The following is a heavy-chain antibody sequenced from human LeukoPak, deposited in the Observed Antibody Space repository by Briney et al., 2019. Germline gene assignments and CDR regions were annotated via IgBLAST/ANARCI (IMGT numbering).Heavy chain of an antibody. CDR1: GGTFSSYA. V-gene: IGHV1-69*04. Sequence: SVKVSCKAYGGTFSSYAISWVRQGPGQGLEWMGRIIPILGIANYAQKFQGRVTITADKSTSTAYMELSSLRSEDTAVYYCARYGGPPTSVEMATIWPRAFDIWGQGTMVTVSS. J-gene: IGHJ3*02. D-gene: IGHD5-24*01. CDR2: IIPILGIA. CDR3: ARYGGPPTSVEMATIWPRAFDI.